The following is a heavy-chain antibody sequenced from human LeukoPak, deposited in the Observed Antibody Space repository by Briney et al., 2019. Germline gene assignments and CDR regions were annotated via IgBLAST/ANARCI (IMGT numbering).Heavy chain of an antibody. CDR1: GFTFSSYS. CDR2: ISSSSSYI. J-gene: IGHJ4*02. CDR3: ARDLDYYDSSGYDY. D-gene: IGHD3-22*01. Sequence: GGSLRLSCAASGFTFSSYSMNWVRQAPGKGLEWVSSISSSSSYIYYADSVMGRFTISRDNAKNSLYLQMNSLRAEDTAVYYCARDLDYYDSSGYDYWGQGTLVTVSS. V-gene: IGHV3-21*01.